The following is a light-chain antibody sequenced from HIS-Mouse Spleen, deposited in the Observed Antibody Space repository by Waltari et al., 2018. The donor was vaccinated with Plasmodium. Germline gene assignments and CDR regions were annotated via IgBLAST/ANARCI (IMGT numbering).Light chain of an antibody. Sequence: ELTQPPSVSVSPGQTASITCSGDKLGDKYACWYQQKPGQSPVLVIYQDSKRPSGIPERFSGSNSGNTATLTISGTQAMDEADYYCQAWDSSTDYVFGTGTKVTVL. J-gene: IGLJ1*01. CDR2: QDS. CDR1: KLGDKY. CDR3: QAWDSSTDYV. V-gene: IGLV3-1*01.